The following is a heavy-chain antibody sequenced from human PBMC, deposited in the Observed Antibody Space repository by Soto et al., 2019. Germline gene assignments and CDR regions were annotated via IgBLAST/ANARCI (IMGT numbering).Heavy chain of an antibody. CDR2: INAGGGNT. Sequence: GGSLRLSCVTSRFTFNTFAMSWVRQAPGEGLEWVPAINAGGGNTHYADSVKGRFTISRDNSKNTLYLQMDRLRAEDTAVYYCAKHTYSDFGREHYDYVDYWGQGTLVTVSS. CDR3: AKHTYSDFGREHYDYVDY. CDR1: RFTFNTFA. D-gene: IGHD3-10*02. J-gene: IGHJ4*02. V-gene: IGHV3-23*01.